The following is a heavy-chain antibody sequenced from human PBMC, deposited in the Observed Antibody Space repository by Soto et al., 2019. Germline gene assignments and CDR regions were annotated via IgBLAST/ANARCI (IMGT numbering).Heavy chain of an antibody. CDR1: GFDFTNSW. D-gene: IGHD5-18*01. Sequence: EVQLVESGGGLVQPGGSLRLSCAASGFDFTNSWMHWVRQAPGKGLVWVSHVNSDGSITTYADSVKGRFTISRDNAKNKVYLQMNSLRVDDTAVYYCTRDQRYSSAVWGQGTLVTVSS. CDR3: TRDQRYSSAV. V-gene: IGHV3-74*01. J-gene: IGHJ4*02. CDR2: VNSDGSIT.